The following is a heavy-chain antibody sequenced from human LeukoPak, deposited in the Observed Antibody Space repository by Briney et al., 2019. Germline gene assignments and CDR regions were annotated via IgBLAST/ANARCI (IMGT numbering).Heavy chain of an antibody. V-gene: IGHV3-15*01. D-gene: IGHD3-10*01. CDR3: TFYTSGRFDI. Sequence: GGSLRLSCAASGFIFSNAWMSWVRQAPGKGLECVGRIKSKSDGGTTEYAAPVKGRFSISRDDSKNTLYLQMNSLKTDDTAVYYCTFYTSGRFDIWGQGTMVTVPS. J-gene: IGHJ3*02. CDR1: GFIFSNAW. CDR2: IKSKSDGGTT.